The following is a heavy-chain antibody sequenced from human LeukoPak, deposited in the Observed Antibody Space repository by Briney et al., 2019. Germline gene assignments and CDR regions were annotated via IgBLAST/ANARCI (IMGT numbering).Heavy chain of an antibody. Sequence: PGGSLRLSCAASGFTFSSYGMHWVRQAPGKGLEWVAFLRYDGSNKYYADSVKGRFTISRDNSKNTLYLQMNSLRAEDTAVYYCAKDNVVVPALHDAFDIWGQGTMVTVSS. CDR2: LRYDGSNK. D-gene: IGHD2-2*01. J-gene: IGHJ3*02. V-gene: IGHV3-30*02. CDR1: GFTFSSYG. CDR3: AKDNVVVPALHDAFDI.